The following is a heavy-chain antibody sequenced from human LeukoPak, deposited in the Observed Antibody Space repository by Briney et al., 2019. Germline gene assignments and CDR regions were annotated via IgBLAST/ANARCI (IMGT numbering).Heavy chain of an antibody. CDR1: GFTFSTYW. CDR3: ARGTIAAPGTDY. J-gene: IGHJ4*02. V-gene: IGHV3-7*01. D-gene: IGHD6-13*01. CDR2: IKEDGSEK. Sequence: GSLRLSCAASGFTFSTYWMSWVRQAPGKGLEWVANIKEDGSEKYYGDSVKGRFTISRDNAENSLYLQMNSLRAEDTAMYYCARGTIAAPGTDYWGQGTLVTVSS.